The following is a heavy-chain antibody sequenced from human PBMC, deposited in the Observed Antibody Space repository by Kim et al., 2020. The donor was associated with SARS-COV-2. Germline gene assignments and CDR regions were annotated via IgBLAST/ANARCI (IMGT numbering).Heavy chain of an antibody. J-gene: IGHJ4*02. CDR2: ISSSSSTI. D-gene: IGHD3-10*01. CDR1: GFTFSSYS. Sequence: GGSLRLSCAASGFTFSSYSMNWVRQAPGKGLEWVSYISSSSSTIYYAYSVKGRFTISRDNAKNSLYLQMNSLRAEDTAVYYCARDALWFGDLTGDYWGQGTLVTVSS. V-gene: IGHV3-48*04. CDR3: ARDALWFGDLTGDY.